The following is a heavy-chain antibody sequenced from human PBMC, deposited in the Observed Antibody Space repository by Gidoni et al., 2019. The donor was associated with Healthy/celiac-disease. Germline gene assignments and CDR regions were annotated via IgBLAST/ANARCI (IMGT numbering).Heavy chain of an antibody. CDR2: IYSGGST. CDR3: ARGVVGATGYFDY. Sequence: EVQLVESGGGLIQPGGSLRLSCAASVFTVSSNYMSWVRQAPGTGLEWVSVIYSGGSTYYADSVKGRFTISRDNSKNTLYLQMDSLRAEGTAVYYCARGVVGATGYFDYWGQGTLVTVSS. CDR1: VFTVSSNY. J-gene: IGHJ4*02. D-gene: IGHD1-26*01. V-gene: IGHV3-53*01.